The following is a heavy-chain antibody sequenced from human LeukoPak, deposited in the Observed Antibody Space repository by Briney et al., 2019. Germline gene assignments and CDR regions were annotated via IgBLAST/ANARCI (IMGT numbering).Heavy chain of an antibody. V-gene: IGHV3-11*04. CDR3: ASRGPFGELLPPFHY. CDR2: ISSSGSTI. J-gene: IGHJ4*02. D-gene: IGHD3-10*01. CDR1: GFTFNDYY. Sequence: GGSLRLSCAASGFTFNDYYMTWIRQAPGEGLEWVSYISSSGSTIYYADSVKGRFTISRDNAKNSLYLQMNSLRAEDTAVYYCASRGPFGELLPPFHYWGQGTLVTVSS.